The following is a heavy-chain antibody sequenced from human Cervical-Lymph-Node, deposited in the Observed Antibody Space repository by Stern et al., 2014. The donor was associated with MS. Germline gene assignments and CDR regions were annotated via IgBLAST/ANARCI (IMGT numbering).Heavy chain of an antibody. V-gene: IGHV1-18*01. CDR2: ISGSSGNT. CDR3: VYTSSLGGVLFDY. J-gene: IGHJ4*02. D-gene: IGHD2-2*01. CDR1: GYTFPTYG. Sequence: VQLEESGAEVKKPWASVKVSCKASGYTFPTYGFNWVRQAPGQGLAWVGWISGSSGNTNYAPKAQGRGSMTTNPYTLTAYMELRNLRSDDTAVYYCVYTSSLGGVLFDYWGQGSLVTVSS.